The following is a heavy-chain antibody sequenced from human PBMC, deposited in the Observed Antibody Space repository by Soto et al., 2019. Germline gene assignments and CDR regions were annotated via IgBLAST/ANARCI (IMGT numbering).Heavy chain of an antibody. CDR2: INPSGGST. V-gene: IGHV1-46*01. CDR3: ARVNDDMVRGAWSFDY. J-gene: IGHJ4*02. CDR1: GYTFTSYY. D-gene: IGHD3-10*01. Sequence: ASVKVSCKASGYTFTSYYMHWVRQAPGQGLEWMGIINPSGGSTSYAQKFQGRVTMTRDTSTSTVYMELSSLRSEDTAVYYCARVNDDMVRGAWSFDYWGQGTLVTVS.